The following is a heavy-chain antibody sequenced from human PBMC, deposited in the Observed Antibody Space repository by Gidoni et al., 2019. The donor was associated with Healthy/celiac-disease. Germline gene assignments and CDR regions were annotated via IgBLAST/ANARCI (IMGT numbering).Heavy chain of an antibody. D-gene: IGHD2-15*01. Sequence: QPAGKGLEWIGRIYTSGSTNYNPSLKSRVTISVDTSKNQFSLKLSSGTAADTAVYYCARGCSGGSCYYYYGMDVWGQGTTVTVSS. J-gene: IGHJ6*02. V-gene: IGHV4-61*02. CDR3: ARGCSGGSCYYYYGMDV. CDR2: IYTSGST.